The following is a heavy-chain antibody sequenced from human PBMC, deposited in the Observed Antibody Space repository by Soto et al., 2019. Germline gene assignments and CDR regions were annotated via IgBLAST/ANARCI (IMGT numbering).Heavy chain of an antibody. CDR2: IRSKAYGGTT. CDR1: GFTFGDYA. V-gene: IGHV3-49*04. D-gene: IGHD2-21*02. J-gene: IGHJ6*02. CDR3: TRDRTASTAPDYYYYGMDV. Sequence: SLRLSCTASGFTFGDYAMSWVRQAPGKGLEWVGFIRSKAYGGTTEYAASVKGRFTISRDDSKSIAYLQMNSLKTEDTAVYYCTRDRTASTAPDYYYYGMDVWGQGTTVTVS.